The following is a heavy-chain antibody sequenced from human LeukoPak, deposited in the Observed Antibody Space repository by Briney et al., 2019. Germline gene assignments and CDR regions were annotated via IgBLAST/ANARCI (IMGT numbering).Heavy chain of an antibody. J-gene: IGHJ6*03. CDR3: ARRALRRLIPAGYYYMDV. Sequence: PGGSLRLSCAASGFSFGTYVMTWVRQTPGKGLEWVSAISGKGETTHYADSVEGRFTISRDNLKRTVFLQMDSLSAEDTAVYYCARRALRRLIPAGYYYMDVWGKGTTVTVSS. V-gene: IGHV3-23*01. CDR2: ISGKGETT. CDR1: GFSFGTYV. D-gene: IGHD2-2*01.